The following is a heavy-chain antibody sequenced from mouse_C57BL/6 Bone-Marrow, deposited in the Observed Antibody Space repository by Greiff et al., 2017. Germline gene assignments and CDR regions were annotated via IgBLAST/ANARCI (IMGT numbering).Heavy chain of an antibody. CDR1: GYTFTSYW. V-gene: IGHV1-72*01. CDR3: AREGIYYGRFYWYFDV. J-gene: IGHJ1*03. D-gene: IGHD1-1*01. Sequence: QVQLQQPGAELVKPGASVKLSCKASGYTFTSYWMHWVKQRPGRGLEWIGRIDPSSGGTKYNEKFKSKATLTVDKPSSTAYMQLSSLTSEDSAVYYCAREGIYYGRFYWYFDVWGTGTTVTVSS. CDR2: IDPSSGGT.